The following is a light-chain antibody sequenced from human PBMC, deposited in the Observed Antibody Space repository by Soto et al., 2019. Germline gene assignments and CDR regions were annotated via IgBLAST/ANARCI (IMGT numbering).Light chain of an antibody. CDR3: QQGYTSRWT. V-gene: IGKV1-39*01. CDR1: QSISSW. J-gene: IGKJ1*01. Sequence: DIQMTQSPSSLSASXGDRVTITXXASQSISSWLAWYQQKPGKAPKVLIYAATSLESWVPSRFTGSGSGTEFTLTISSLQREDFATYYCQQGYTSRWTFGQGTKVDI. CDR2: AAT.